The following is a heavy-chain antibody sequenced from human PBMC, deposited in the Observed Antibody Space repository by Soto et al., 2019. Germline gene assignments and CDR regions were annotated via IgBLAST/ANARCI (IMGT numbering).Heavy chain of an antibody. Sequence: QVQLVESGGGVVQPGRSLRLSCAASGFTFSSYTMHWVRQAPGKGLEWVAVISYDDGVNRYYADSVKGRFTISRDNSKNTLYLQMNSLRAEDTAVYYCARSIAVAGPPEFDYWGQGALVTVSS. V-gene: IGHV3-30-3*01. CDR2: ISYDDGVNR. J-gene: IGHJ4*02. CDR3: ARSIAVAGPPEFDY. CDR1: GFTFSSYT. D-gene: IGHD6-19*01.